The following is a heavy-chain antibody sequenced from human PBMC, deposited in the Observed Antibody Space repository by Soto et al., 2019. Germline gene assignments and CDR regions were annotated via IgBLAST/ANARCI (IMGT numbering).Heavy chain of an antibody. CDR3: AHRVLRTVFGLVTTTAIYFDF. V-gene: IGHV2-5*02. CDR1: GFSLTTSGVG. CDR2: IYWDDDK. Sequence: QITLNESGPTQVKPRQTLTLTCTFSGFSLTTSGVGVGWIRQSPGKAPEWLALIYWDDDKRYRPSLKSRLTITKDTSKNQVVLTMAELDHADTATYYCAHRVLRTVFGLVTTTAIYFDFWGQGTPVAVSS. D-gene: IGHD3-3*01. J-gene: IGHJ4*02.